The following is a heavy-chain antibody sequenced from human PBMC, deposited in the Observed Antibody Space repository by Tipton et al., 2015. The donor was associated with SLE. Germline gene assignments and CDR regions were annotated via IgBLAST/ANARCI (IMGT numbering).Heavy chain of an antibody. Sequence: TLSLTCAVTGYSITSGYYWGWIRQPPGKGLEWIGTFHDTRGTDYSPSLRSRVTISVDTSKNQFSLEVTSVTAAVTAVYYCARDSDSYAFPFWSPGTLVIVSS. D-gene: IGHD3-3*01. CDR2: FHDTRGT. V-gene: IGHV4-38-2*02. CDR1: GYSITSGYY. CDR3: ARDSDSYAFPF. J-gene: IGHJ4*02.